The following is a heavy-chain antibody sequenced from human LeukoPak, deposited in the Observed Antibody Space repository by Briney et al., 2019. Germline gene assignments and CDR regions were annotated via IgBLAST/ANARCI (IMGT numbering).Heavy chain of an antibody. CDR1: GFTFSSYA. D-gene: IGHD2-2*03. V-gene: IGHV3-30-3*01. CDR2: ISYDGSNK. J-gene: IGHJ3*02. Sequence: PGRSLRLSCAASGFTFSSYAMHWVRQAPGKGLEWVAVISYDGSNKYYADSVKGRFTISRDNSKSTLFLQINSLRPEDTAIYYCARVDDLDAFDIWGQGTLVTVSS. CDR3: ARVDDLDAFDI.